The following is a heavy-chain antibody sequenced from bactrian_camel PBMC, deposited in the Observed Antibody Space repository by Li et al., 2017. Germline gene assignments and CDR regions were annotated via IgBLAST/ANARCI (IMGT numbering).Heavy chain of an antibody. CDR3: ATSLHWWCRLDNASYTY. V-gene: IGHV3S63*01. CDR1: GATVDQNC. J-gene: IGHJ4*01. CDR2: IRPATGHT. D-gene: IGHD7*01. Sequence: HVQLVESGGGSVQAGGSLKLSCAAAGATVDQNCMAWFRQAPGKEREGVASIRPATGHTDYADPVKGRFTISSDDAKETVYLRMNSLKPEDTAVYYCATSLHWWCRLDNASYTYWGQGTQVTVS.